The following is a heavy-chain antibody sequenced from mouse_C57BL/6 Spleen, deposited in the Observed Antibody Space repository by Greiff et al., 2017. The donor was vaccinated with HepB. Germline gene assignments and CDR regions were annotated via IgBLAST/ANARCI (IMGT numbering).Heavy chain of an antibody. V-gene: IGHV3-6*01. CDR3: AGSSYEYFDV. D-gene: IGHD1-1*01. J-gene: IGHJ1*03. CDR1: GYSITSGYY. Sequence: EVQLQQSGPGLVKPSQSLSLTCSVTGYSITSGYYWNWIRQFPGNKLEWMGYISYDGSNNYNPSLKNRISITRDTSKNQFFLKLNSVTTEDTATYYCAGSSYEYFDVWGTGTTVTVSS. CDR2: ISYDGSN.